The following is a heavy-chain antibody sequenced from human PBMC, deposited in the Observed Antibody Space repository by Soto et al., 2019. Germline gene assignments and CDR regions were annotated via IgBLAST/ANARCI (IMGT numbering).Heavy chain of an antibody. CDR2: INHSGST. D-gene: IGHD6-19*01. V-gene: IGHV4-34*01. Sequence: QVQLQQWGAGLLKPSETLSLTCAVYGGSFSGYYWSWIRQPPGKGLEWIGEINHSGSTNYNPSLKRRFTISVDTSKNQFSLKLSPVTAADTAVYYCARVSGWYRIDYWGQGTLVTVSS. CDR3: ARVSGWYRIDY. CDR1: GGSFSGYY. J-gene: IGHJ4*02.